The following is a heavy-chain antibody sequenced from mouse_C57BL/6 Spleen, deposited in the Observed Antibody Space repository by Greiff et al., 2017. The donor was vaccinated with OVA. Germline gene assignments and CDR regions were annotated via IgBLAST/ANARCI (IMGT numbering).Heavy chain of an antibody. D-gene: IGHD1-1*01. J-gene: IGHJ2*01. Sequence: QVQLQQSGPELVKPGASVKISCKASGYAFSSSWMNWVKQRPGKGLEWIGRIYPGDGDTNYNGKFKGKATLTVDKSSSTAYMQRSSLTSEDSAVYFCARDYYGSSYFDYWGQGTTLTVSS. V-gene: IGHV1-82*01. CDR1: GYAFSSSW. CDR3: ARDYYGSSYFDY. CDR2: IYPGDGDT.